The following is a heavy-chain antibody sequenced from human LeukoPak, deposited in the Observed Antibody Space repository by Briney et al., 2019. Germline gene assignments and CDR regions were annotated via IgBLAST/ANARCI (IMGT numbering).Heavy chain of an antibody. CDR3: AADDQQIAV. CDR2: IVVGSDKS. J-gene: IGHJ4*02. Sequence: GASVKVSCKASGFTFSSSAIQWVRQARGQRLERIGWIVVGSDKSNYAQKFQERVTISRDMSTSTAYMELSSLRSEDTAVYYCAADDQQIAVWGQGTLVTVSS. D-gene: IGHD1/OR15-1a*01. CDR1: GFTFSSSA. V-gene: IGHV1-58*02.